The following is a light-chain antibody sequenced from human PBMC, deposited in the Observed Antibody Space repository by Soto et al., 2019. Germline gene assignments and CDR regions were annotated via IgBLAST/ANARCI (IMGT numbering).Light chain of an antibody. CDR3: QHYGSSAYT. Sequence: EIVLTQSPGTLSLSPGERATLSCRASQSVRSNYLAWYQQKPGQAPRLLIYGASSRATGIPDRFSGSGSGTSFTLTISRLEPEDFAVYYCQHYGSSAYTFAQGTTLEIK. CDR1: QSVRSNY. J-gene: IGKJ2*01. CDR2: GAS. V-gene: IGKV3-20*01.